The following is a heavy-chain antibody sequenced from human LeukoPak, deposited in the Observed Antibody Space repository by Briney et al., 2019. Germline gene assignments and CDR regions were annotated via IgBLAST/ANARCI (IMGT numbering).Heavy chain of an antibody. J-gene: IGHJ4*02. Sequence: SQTLSLTCAISGDSVSSNSAVWNWIRQPPSRGLEWLGRTYYRSRFHNDYTVSVKGRITINPDTSKNQFSLQLNSVTPEDTAVYYCARGDYDFDYWGQGTPVTVS. CDR3: ARGDYDFDY. D-gene: IGHD4/OR15-4a*01. CDR1: GDSVSSNSAV. V-gene: IGHV6-1*01. CDR2: TYYRSRFHN.